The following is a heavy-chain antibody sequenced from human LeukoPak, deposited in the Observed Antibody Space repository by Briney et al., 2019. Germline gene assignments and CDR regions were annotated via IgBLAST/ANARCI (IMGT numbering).Heavy chain of an antibody. D-gene: IGHD3-10*01. V-gene: IGHV4-31*03. Sequence: SETQSLTCTVSGGSISSGGYYWSWIRQHPGKGLEWIGYIYYSGSTYYNPSLKSRVTISVDTSKNQFSLKLSSVTAADTAVYYCARDLLWFGIDYWGQGTLVTVSS. J-gene: IGHJ4*02. CDR1: GGSISSGGYY. CDR3: ARDLLWFGIDY. CDR2: IYYSGST.